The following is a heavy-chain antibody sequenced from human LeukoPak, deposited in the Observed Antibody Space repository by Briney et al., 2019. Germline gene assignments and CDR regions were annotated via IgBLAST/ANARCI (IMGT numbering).Heavy chain of an antibody. CDR1: GGSISSGGYY. J-gene: IGHJ4*02. CDR2: IYYSGST. CDR3: ARADVTDRRRSHFDY. D-gene: IGHD2/OR15-2a*01. Sequence: SETLSLTCTVSGGSISSGGYYWSWIRQHPGKGLEWIGYIYYSGSTYYNPSLKSRVTISVDTSKNQFSLKLSSVTAADTAVYYCARADVTDRRRSHFDYWGQGTLVTVSS. V-gene: IGHV4-31*03.